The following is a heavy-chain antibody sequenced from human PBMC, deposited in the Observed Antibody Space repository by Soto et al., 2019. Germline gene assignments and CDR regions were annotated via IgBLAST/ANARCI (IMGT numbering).Heavy chain of an antibody. J-gene: IGHJ4*02. CDR3: FRYHGARVDCDY. CDR1: GGSINNGDYY. CDR2: IYYSGST. D-gene: IGHD4-17*01. V-gene: IGHV4-30-4*01. Sequence: QVQLQESGPGLVKPSQTLSLTCSVSGGSINNGDYYWSWIRQPPEKGLEWIGYIYYSGSTYYNPSLKSRVSISINTFKNQFSLNLNSVTAADTAVYFCFRYHGARVDCDYWGQGSLVTVSS.